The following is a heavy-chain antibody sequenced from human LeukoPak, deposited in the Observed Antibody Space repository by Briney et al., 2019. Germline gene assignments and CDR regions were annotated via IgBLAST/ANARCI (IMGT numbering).Heavy chain of an antibody. CDR2: IKQDGSEK. J-gene: IGHJ4*02. CDR1: GFTFSSYW. D-gene: IGHD3/OR15-3a*01. V-gene: IGHV3-7*01. Sequence: GESLKISCAASGFTFSSYWMSWVRQAPGKGLEWVANIKQDGSEKYYLDPVKGRFSISRDNAKKTLYLQMNSLRAEDTAVYYCARERTERSHYFDYWGQGTLVTVSS. CDR3: ARERTERSHYFDY.